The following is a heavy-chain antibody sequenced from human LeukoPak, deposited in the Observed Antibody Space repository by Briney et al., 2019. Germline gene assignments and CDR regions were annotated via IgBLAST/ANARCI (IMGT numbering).Heavy chain of an antibody. CDR1: GFPFSAYS. D-gene: IGHD3-3*01. V-gene: IGHV3-53*01. CDR2: IYSGGST. J-gene: IGHJ4*02. CDR3: AILWSGYYGYYFDY. Sequence: GGSLRLSCAASGFPFSAYSMNWVRQAPGKGLEWVSVIYSGGSTYYADSVKGRFTISRDNSMNTLYLQMNSLRAEDTAVYYCAILWSGYYGYYFDYWGQGTLVTVSS.